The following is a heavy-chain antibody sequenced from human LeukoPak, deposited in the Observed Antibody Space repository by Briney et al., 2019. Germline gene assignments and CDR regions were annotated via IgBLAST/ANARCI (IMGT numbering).Heavy chain of an antibody. D-gene: IGHD3-10*01. CDR1: GGSFSGYY. V-gene: IGHV4-34*01. Sequence: SETLSLTCAVYGGSFSGYYWSWIRQPPGKGLEWIGEINHSGSTNYNPSLKSRVTISVDTSKNQFSLKLSSVTAGDTAVYYCARGQVRGGYFDYWGQGTLVTVSS. CDR3: ARGQVRGGYFDY. CDR2: INHSGST. J-gene: IGHJ4*02.